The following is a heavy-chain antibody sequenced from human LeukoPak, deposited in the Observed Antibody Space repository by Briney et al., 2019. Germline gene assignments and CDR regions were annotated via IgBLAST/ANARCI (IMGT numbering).Heavy chain of an antibody. Sequence: SQTLSLTCTVSGGSISSGSYYWSWIRQPAGQGLEWIGRIYTSGSTNYNPSLKSRVTISVDTSKNQFSLKLSSVSAADTAVYYCARAQHIAAAAFDYWGQGTLVTVSS. CDR1: GGSISSGSYY. CDR2: IYTSGST. CDR3: ARAQHIAAAAFDY. J-gene: IGHJ4*02. D-gene: IGHD6-13*01. V-gene: IGHV4-61*02.